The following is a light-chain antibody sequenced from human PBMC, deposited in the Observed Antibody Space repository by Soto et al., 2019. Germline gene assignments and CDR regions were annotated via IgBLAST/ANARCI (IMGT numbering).Light chain of an antibody. CDR3: QQYGTSPPMYT. CDR1: QSANSNY. V-gene: IGKV3-20*01. CDR2: VAS. J-gene: IGKJ2*01. Sequence: EIVLTQSPSTLSLSPGERATLSCRASQSANSNYLAWYQQKPGQAPRLLIYVASTRATGIPDRFSASGSGTDFTLTISRLEPEDFAVYYCQQYGTSPPMYTFGQGTKLEIK.